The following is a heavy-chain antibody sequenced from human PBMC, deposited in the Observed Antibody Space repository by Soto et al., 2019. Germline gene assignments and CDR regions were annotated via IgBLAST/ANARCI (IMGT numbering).Heavy chain of an antibody. D-gene: IGHD2-2*01. CDR3: ARDAPGAVPY. J-gene: IGHJ4*02. CDR1: GGSINNGDYS. V-gene: IGHV4-31*03. Sequence: QVQLHESGPGLVKPSQTLSLTYTVSGGSINNGDYSWNWIRQHPEKGLEWMGYFNYRRTTFYSPSMKSRIIISVATSKNLFSLMLSAVAADATAVYYCARDAPGAVPYWGQGTLVTVSS. CDR2: FNYRRTT.